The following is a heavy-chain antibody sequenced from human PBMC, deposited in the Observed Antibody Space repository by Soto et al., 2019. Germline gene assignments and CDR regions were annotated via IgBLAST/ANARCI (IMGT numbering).Heavy chain of an antibody. D-gene: IGHD3-3*01. J-gene: IGHJ4*02. Sequence: GESLKISCKGSGYNFNTYWIAWVRQMPGKGLEWMGMIYPDDSDTKYSPSFQGQVTISVDMSISAAYLQWSSLKTSDTAMHYCETNSVPITITHFDFWGQGARVT. V-gene: IGHV5-51*01. CDR1: GYNFNTYW. CDR3: ETNSVPITITHFDF. CDR2: IYPDDSDT.